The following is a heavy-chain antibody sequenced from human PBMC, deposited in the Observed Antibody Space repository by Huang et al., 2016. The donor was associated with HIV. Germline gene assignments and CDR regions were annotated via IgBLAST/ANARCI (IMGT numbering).Heavy chain of an antibody. J-gene: IGHJ6*02. V-gene: IGHV4-34*02. CDR3: ARMPTPSYYDTWSLSPVEEDFFYYNLDV. CDR1: GASFNTYY. Sequence: QVRLEQWGQGLLKPSETLSLTCAVYGASFNTYYWSWVRQSPAKGLGLIGEIKPDGSTKYNPSLTIRVTMTVDPSKNQFYLRFRAMTAADATIYYCARMPTPSYYDTWSLSPVEEDFFYYNLDVWGQGTPVSVSS. D-gene: IGHD3-3*01. CDR2: IKPDGST.